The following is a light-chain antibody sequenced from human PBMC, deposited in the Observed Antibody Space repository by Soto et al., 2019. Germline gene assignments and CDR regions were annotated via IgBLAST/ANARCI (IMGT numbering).Light chain of an antibody. J-gene: IGKJ5*01. CDR3: QQYGSSGYT. CDR1: QSVSSSY. Sequence: IVLTQSPGTLSLSPGERATLSCRASQSVSSSYLAWYQQKPGQAPRLPIYGASSRATGIPDRFSGSGSGTDFTLTISRLEPEDFAVYYCQQYGSSGYTFGQGTRLET. V-gene: IGKV3-20*01. CDR2: GAS.